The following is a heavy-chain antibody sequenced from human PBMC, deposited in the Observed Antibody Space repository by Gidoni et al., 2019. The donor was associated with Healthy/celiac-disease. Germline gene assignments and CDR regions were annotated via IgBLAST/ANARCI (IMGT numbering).Heavy chain of an antibody. Sequence: PGLVKPSQTLSLTCTVSGGSISSGDYYWSWIRQPPGKGLEWIGYIYYSGSTYYNPSLKSRVTISVDTSKNQFSLKLSSVTAADTAVYYCARGPRAALTSNNNWFDPWGQGTLVTVSS. CDR2: IYYSGST. CDR1: GGSISSGDYY. V-gene: IGHV4-30-4*01. CDR3: ARGPRAALTSNNNWFDP. J-gene: IGHJ5*02. D-gene: IGHD2-15*01.